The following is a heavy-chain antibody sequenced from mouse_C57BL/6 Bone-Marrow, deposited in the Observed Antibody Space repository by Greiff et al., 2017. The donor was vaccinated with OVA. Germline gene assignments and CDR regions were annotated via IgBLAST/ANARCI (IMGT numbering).Heavy chain of an antibody. CDR1: GYTFTSYW. CDR2: IDPSDSET. CDR3: ARGPYYCGSSYVYYFDY. V-gene: IGHV1-52*01. J-gene: IGHJ2*01. Sequence: QVQLQQPGAELVRPGSSVKLSCKASGYTFTSYWMHWVKQRPIQGLEWIGNIDPSDSETHYNQKFKDKATLTVDKSSSTAYMQLSNLTSEDSAVYYCARGPYYCGSSYVYYFDYWGQGTTLTVSS. D-gene: IGHD1-1*01.